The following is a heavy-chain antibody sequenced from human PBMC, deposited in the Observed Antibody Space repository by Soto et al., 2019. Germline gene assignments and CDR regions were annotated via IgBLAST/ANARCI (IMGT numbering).Heavy chain of an antibody. CDR2: ISYDGSNK. V-gene: IGHV3-30-3*01. CDR1: GFTFSSYA. D-gene: IGHD2-2*01. Sequence: PGGSLRLSCAACGFTFSSYAMHWVRQAPGKGLEWVAVISYDGSNKYYADSVKGRFTISRDNSKNTLYLQMNSLRAEDTAVYYCAREGVVPAAAFDYWGQGTLVTVSS. J-gene: IGHJ4*02. CDR3: AREGVVPAAAFDY.